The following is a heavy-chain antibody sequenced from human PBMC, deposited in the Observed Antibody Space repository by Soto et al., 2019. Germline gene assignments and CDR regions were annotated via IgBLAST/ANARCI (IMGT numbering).Heavy chain of an antibody. CDR3: ARGGIRRGLPPDY. CDR1: GYTFTGYY. D-gene: IGHD1-26*01. V-gene: IGHV1-2*02. Sequence: ASVKVSCKDSGYTFTGYYMHWVRQAPGQGLEWMGWINPNSGGTNYAQKFQGRVTMTRDTSISTAYMELSRLRSDDTAVYYCARGGIRRGLPPDYWGQGTLVTVSS. CDR2: INPNSGGT. J-gene: IGHJ4*02.